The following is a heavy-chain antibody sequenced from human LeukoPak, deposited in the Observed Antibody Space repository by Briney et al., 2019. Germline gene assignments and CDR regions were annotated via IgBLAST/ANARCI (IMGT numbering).Heavy chain of an antibody. CDR1: GFTFSSYW. CDR2: LNSDGSST. CDR3: ARASNRNSINFDY. J-gene: IGHJ4*02. D-gene: IGHD1-7*01. V-gene: IGHV3-74*01. Sequence: PGGALRISCAAPGFTFSSYWMHLVRQAPGKGLVLVSRLNSDGSSTSYADSVKGRFTISRDNAETTLHLQMNNLSAEDTAVYYCARASNRNSINFDYWGQGALVTVSS.